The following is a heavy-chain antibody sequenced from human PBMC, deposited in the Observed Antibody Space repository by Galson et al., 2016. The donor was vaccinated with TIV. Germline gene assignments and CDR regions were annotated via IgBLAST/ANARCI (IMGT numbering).Heavy chain of an antibody. Sequence: SLRLSCAASGFTFSSFAMSWVRQAPGKALEWVSGISGSGGTTFYADSVKGRFSISRDNSKNKVNLQMNSLRAEDTAVYYCARPVSYSSSWYENWFDPWGQGTLVTVSS. CDR2: ISGSGGTT. CDR3: ARPVSYSSSWYENWFDP. CDR1: GFTFSSFA. J-gene: IGHJ5*02. D-gene: IGHD6-13*01. V-gene: IGHV3-23*01.